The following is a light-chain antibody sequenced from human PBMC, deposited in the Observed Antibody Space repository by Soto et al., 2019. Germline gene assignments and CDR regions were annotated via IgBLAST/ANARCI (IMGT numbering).Light chain of an antibody. Sequence: QSALTQPASVSGSPGQSITISCTGTSSDVGGYNYVSWYQQHPGKAPKLMIYDVSNRPSGVSNRFSGSKSANTASLTISGLQAEDEADYYCSSYTSSSTVVFVGGTKLTVL. CDR2: DVS. J-gene: IGLJ2*01. CDR1: SSDVGGYNY. V-gene: IGLV2-14*01. CDR3: SSYTSSSTVV.